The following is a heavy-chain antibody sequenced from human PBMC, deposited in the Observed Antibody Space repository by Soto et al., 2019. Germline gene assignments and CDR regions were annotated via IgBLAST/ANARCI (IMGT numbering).Heavy chain of an antibody. Sequence: PSETLSLTCTVSGASVSSYFWSWVRQPPGKGLEWIGYIYNSGRTNYNPSLKSRVTISLDTSDKDFSLRLTSLTAADTAVYYCARVHSGWYAGNGLDVWGQGTTV. CDR3: ARVHSGWYAGNGLDV. J-gene: IGHJ6*02. D-gene: IGHD6-19*01. V-gene: IGHV4-59*02. CDR1: GASVSSYF. CDR2: IYNSGRT.